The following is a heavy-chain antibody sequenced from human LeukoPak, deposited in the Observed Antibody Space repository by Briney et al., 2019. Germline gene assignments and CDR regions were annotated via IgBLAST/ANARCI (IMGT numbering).Heavy chain of an antibody. Sequence: PSQTLSLTCTVSGGSISSGSYYWSWIRQPAGKGLEWIGRIYTSGSTNYNPSLKSRVTISIDTSKNQFSLKLSSVTAADTAVYYCAGKEVIHDAFDIWGQGTMVTVSS. CDR3: AGKEVIHDAFDI. CDR1: GGSISSGSYY. J-gene: IGHJ3*02. V-gene: IGHV4-61*02. CDR2: IYTSGST.